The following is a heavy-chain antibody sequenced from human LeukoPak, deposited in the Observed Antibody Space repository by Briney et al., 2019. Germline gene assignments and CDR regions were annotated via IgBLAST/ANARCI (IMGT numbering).Heavy chain of an antibody. D-gene: IGHD4-23*01. Sequence: SETLSLTCTVSGGSISSGGYYWSWIRQHPGKGLEWIRYIYYSGSTYYNPSLKSRVTISVDTSKNQFSLKLSSVTAADTAVYYCARTYGGNSAGDYWGQGTLVTVSS. CDR3: ARTYGGNSAGDY. J-gene: IGHJ4*02. CDR1: GGSISSGGYY. V-gene: IGHV4-31*03. CDR2: IYYSGST.